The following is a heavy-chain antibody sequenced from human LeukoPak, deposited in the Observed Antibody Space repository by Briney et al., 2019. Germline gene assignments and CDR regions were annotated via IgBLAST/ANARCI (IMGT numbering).Heavy chain of an antibody. CDR1: GFTFGSYE. CDR2: ISSSGSTI. J-gene: IGHJ4*03. CDR3: ARDSYYYDSSGYYYGGYFDY. D-gene: IGHD3-22*01. Sequence: GGSLRLSCAASGFTFGSYEMNWVRQAPGKGLEWVSYISSSGSTIYYADSVKGRFTVSRDNAKNSLYLQMNSLRAEDTAVYYCARDSYYYDSSGYYYGGYFDYWGQGTLVTVSS. V-gene: IGHV3-48*03.